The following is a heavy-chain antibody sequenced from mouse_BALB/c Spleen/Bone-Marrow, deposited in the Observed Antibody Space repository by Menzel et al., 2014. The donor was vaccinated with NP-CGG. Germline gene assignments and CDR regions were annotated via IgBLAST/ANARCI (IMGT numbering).Heavy chain of an antibody. J-gene: IGHJ1*01. D-gene: IGHD2-4*01. CDR1: GFTFTDYY. CDR3: ARDINYDIYWYFDV. Sequence: VQLKDSGGGLVQPGGSLRLSCATSGFTFTDYYMSWVRQPPGKALEWLVFIRNKANGHTTEYSASVKGRFTISRDNSQSILYLQMNTLRAEDSATYYCARDINYDIYWYFDVWGAGTTVTVSS. V-gene: IGHV7-3*02. CDR2: IRNKANGHTT.